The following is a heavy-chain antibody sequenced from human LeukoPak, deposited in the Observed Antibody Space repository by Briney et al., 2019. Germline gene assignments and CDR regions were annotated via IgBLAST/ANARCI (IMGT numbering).Heavy chain of an antibody. CDR1: AGTFSSYA. J-gene: IGHJ4*02. Sequence: SVKVSCKASAGTFSSYAISWVRQPPGQGHEWMGGIIPIFGTANYAQKFQGRVTITADESTSTAYMELSSLRSEDTAVYYCARGYYYDSSGYYTPNFDYWGQGTLVTVSS. CDR3: ARGYYYDSSGYYTPNFDY. V-gene: IGHV1-69*13. D-gene: IGHD3-22*01. CDR2: IIPIFGTA.